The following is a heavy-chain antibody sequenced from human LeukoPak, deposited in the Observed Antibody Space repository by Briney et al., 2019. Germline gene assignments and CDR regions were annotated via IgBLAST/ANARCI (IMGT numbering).Heavy chain of an antibody. D-gene: IGHD2-15*01. V-gene: IGHV3-23*01. Sequence: GGSLRLSCAASGFTFSSYAMSWVRQAPGKGLEWVSAISGSGGSTYYADSVKGRFTISRDNSKDTLYLQMNSLRAEDTAVYYCAKGLEPEDIVVVVAANLGYDYWGQGTLVTVSS. CDR1: GFTFSSYA. CDR3: AKGLEPEDIVVVVAANLGYDY. CDR2: ISGSGGST. J-gene: IGHJ4*02.